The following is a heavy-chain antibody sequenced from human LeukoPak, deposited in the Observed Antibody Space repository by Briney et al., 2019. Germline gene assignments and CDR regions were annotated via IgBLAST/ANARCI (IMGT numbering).Heavy chain of an antibody. D-gene: IGHD6-13*01. CDR3: ARSQLEYSSSWPYLQYYYYYYYMDV. V-gene: IGHV1-2*02. CDR2: INPNSGGT. CDR1: GYTFTGYY. Sequence: ASVKVSCKASGYTFTGYYMHWVRQAPGQGLEWMGWINPNSGGTNYAQKFQGRVTMTRDTSISTAYMELSRLRSDDTAVYYCARSQLEYSSSWPYLQYYYYYYYMDVWGKGTTVTISS. J-gene: IGHJ6*03.